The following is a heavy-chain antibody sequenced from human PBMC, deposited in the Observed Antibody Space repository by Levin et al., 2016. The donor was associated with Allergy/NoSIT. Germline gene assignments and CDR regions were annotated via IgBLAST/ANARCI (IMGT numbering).Heavy chain of an antibody. D-gene: IGHD3-9*01. V-gene: IGHV3-74*01. CDR3: ARDPRYDILTGYYPPLGYMDV. J-gene: IGHJ6*03. Sequence: WIRQPPGKGLVWVSRINSDGSSTSYADSVKGRFTISRDNAKNTLYLQMNSLRAEDTAVYYCARDPRYDILTGYYPPLGYMDVWGKGTTVTVSS. CDR2: INSDGSST.